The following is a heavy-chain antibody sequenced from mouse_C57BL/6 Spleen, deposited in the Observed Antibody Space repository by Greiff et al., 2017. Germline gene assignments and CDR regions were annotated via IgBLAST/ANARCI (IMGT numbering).Heavy chain of an antibody. D-gene: IGHD2-3*01. CDR3: TRFYDSFAY. J-gene: IGHJ3*01. V-gene: IGHV6-3*01. CDR1: GFTFSNYW. Sequence: EVQVVESGGGLVQPGGSMKLSCVASGFTFSNYWMNWVRQSPEKGLEWVAQIRLKSDNYATHYAESVKGRFTISRDDSKSSVYLQMNNLRAEDTGIYYCTRFYDSFAYWGQGTLVTVSA. CDR2: IRLKSDNYAT.